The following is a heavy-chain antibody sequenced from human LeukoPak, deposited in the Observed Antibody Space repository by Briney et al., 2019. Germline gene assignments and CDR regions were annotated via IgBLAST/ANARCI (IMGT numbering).Heavy chain of an antibody. Sequence: SETLSLTRAVYGGSFSGYYWSWIRQPPGKGLEWIGEINHSGSTNYNPSLKSRVTISVDTSKNQFSLKQSSVTAADTAVYYCARGLSIAAAGSIDYWGQGTLVTVSS. CDR1: GGSFSGYY. CDR3: ARGLSIAAAGSIDY. V-gene: IGHV4-34*01. CDR2: INHSGST. D-gene: IGHD6-13*01. J-gene: IGHJ4*02.